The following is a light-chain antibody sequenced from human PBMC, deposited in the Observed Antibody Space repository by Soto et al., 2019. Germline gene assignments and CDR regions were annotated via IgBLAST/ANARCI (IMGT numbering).Light chain of an antibody. Sequence: DIQMTQSPSSLSASVGDRVTITCRANQSISTYLNWYQQKPGKAPKLLIYAASNLQSGVSSRFSGSGSGTAFTLTISSLQPADFATYYCQQGYSIPPSTFVQGTKLEIK. CDR1: QSISTY. V-gene: IGKV1-39*01. J-gene: IGKJ2*01. CDR3: QQGYSIPPST. CDR2: AAS.